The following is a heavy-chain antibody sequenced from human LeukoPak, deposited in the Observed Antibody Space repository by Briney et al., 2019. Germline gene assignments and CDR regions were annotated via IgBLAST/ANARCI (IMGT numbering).Heavy chain of an antibody. J-gene: IGHJ5*02. CDR2: ISSNGGST. CDR3: VKWEYQLLLVSRFHP. D-gene: IGHD2-2*01. V-gene: IGHV3-64D*06. Sequence: GGSLRLSCSASGFTFSSYAMHWVRQAPGKGLEYVSAISSNGGSTYYADSVKGRFTISRDNSKNTLYLQMSSLRAEDTAVYYCVKWEYQLLLVSRFHPSGQGTLVTDSP. CDR1: GFTFSSYA.